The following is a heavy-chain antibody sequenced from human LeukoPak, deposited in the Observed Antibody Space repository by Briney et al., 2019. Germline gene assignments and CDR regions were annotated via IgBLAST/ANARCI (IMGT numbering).Heavy chain of an antibody. CDR2: IWYDGSDK. CDR1: GFTFSTYG. Sequence: PGRSLRLSCVASGFTFSTYGMHWVRQAPGKGLEWVAVIWYDGSDKYYADSVKGRFTISRDNSKNTLYLQMNSLRVEDTAVYYCTRGGSSSGPGDNWGQGTLVTVSS. V-gene: IGHV3-33*01. J-gene: IGHJ4*02. CDR3: TRGGSSSGPGDN. D-gene: IGHD6-6*01.